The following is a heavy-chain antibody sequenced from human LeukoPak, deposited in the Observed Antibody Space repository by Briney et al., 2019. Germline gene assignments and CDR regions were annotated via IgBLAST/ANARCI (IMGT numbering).Heavy chain of an antibody. CDR2: IYHSVSN. V-gene: IGHV4-30-2*01. J-gene: IGHJ4*02. CDR3: ARVRGGYYFDY. CDR1: GGSISSGGYS. Sequence: SQTLSLTCAVSGGSISSGGYSWSWLRQPPGKGLEWIGYIYHSVSNYYHPPLKSRVTISVDRSKNQFTLKLSSVTAEDTAVDYCARVRGGYYFDYWGQGNLVTVSS. D-gene: IGHD3-16*01.